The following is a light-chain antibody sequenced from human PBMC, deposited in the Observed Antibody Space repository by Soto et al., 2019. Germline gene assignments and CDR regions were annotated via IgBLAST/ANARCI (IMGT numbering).Light chain of an antibody. Sequence: QLVLTQPPSASASLGASVKLTCTRSSGHNSDAIAWHQQQPEKGPRYLMKLNSDGSHSKGDGIPYRFSGSSSGAERYLTISRLQSEDEADYYCQTWSTDIRVFGGGTKLTVL. J-gene: IGLJ3*02. V-gene: IGLV4-69*01. CDR3: QTWSTDIRV. CDR1: SGHNSDA. CDR2: LNSDGSH.